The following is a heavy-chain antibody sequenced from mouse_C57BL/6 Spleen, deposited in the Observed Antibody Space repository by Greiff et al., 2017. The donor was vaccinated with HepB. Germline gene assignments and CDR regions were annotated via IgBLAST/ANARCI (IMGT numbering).Heavy chain of an antibody. Sequence: VQLQESGAELVRPGASVTLSCKASGYTFTDYEMHWVKQTPVHGLEWIGAIDPETGGTAYNQKFKGKAILTADKSSSTAYMELRSLTSEDSAVYYCTREKGLLLYYFDYWGQGTTLTVSS. J-gene: IGHJ2*01. CDR3: TREKGLLLYYFDY. CDR1: GYTFTDYE. D-gene: IGHD1-1*01. CDR2: IDPETGGT. V-gene: IGHV1-15*01.